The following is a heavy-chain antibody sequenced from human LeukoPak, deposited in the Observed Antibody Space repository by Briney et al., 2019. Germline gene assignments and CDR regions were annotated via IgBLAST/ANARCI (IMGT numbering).Heavy chain of an antibody. V-gene: IGHV1-24*01. CDR2: FDPEDGET. D-gene: IGHD4-17*01. J-gene: IGHJ5*02. Sequence: SSVKVSCKVSGYTLTELSMHWVRQAPGKGLEWMGGFDPEDGETIYAQKFQGRVTMTGDTSTDTAYMELSSLRSEDTAVYYCATVIEPVTPRIKYNWFDPWGQGTLVTVSS. CDR1: GYTLTELS. CDR3: ATVIEPVTPRIKYNWFDP.